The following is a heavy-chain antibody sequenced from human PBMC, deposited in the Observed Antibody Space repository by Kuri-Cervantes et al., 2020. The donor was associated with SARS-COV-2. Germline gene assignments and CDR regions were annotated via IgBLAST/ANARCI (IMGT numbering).Heavy chain of an antibody. CDR3: ARVRYGDQTWGMSYFDY. J-gene: IGHJ4*02. CDR1: GGSFSDYS. V-gene: IGHV4-34*01. Sequence: SETLSLTCAVYGGSFSDYSWSWIRQPPGKGLEWIGEINHSGSTNYSPSLKSRVTVSVDTSKNQFSLKLSSVTAADTAVYYCARVRYGDQTWGMSYFDYWGQGTLVTVSS. D-gene: IGHD4-17*01. CDR2: INHSGST.